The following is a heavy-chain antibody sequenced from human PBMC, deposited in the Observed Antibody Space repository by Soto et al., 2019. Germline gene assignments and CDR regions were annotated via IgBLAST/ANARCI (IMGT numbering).Heavy chain of an antibody. J-gene: IGHJ3*02. Sequence: PAETLSLTCTVCGCSISSYYWSWIRQPPGKGLEWIGEIYYSGSTNYNPSLKSRVTISVDTSKNQFSLKLSSVTAADTAVYYCARDGGYSRPDAFDIWGQGTMVTVSS. CDR1: GCSISSYY. CDR2: IYYSGST. D-gene: IGHD3-16*01. CDR3: ARDGGYSRPDAFDI. V-gene: IGHV4-59*12.